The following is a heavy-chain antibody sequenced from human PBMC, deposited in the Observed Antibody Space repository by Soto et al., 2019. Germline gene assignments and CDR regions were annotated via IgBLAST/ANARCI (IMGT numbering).Heavy chain of an antibody. V-gene: IGHV1-18*01. Sequence: QVQLVQSGAEVKKPGASVKVSCKASGYTFTSYGISWVRQAPGQGLEWMGWISAYNGNTNYAQKLQGRVTMTTDTSTSTASMELRSLISDDAVVYYCERAPGKVLRFGDLEDGYYYYGMDVCGQGTTVTVSS. CDR3: ERAPGKVLRFGDLEDGYYYYGMDV. D-gene: IGHD3-10*01. CDR2: ISAYNGNT. J-gene: IGHJ6*02. CDR1: GYTFTSYG.